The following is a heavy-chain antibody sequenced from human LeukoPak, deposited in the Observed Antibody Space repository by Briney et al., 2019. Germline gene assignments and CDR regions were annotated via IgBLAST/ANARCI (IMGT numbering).Heavy chain of an antibody. Sequence: GASVKVSCKASGYTFTNYGISWVRQAPGQGLEWMGWINPNSGGTNYAQKFQGRVTMTRDTSISTAYMELSRLRSDDTAVYYCARDLIIVGATDLEDYWGQGTLVTVSS. CDR2: INPNSGGT. J-gene: IGHJ4*02. CDR3: ARDLIIVGATDLEDY. V-gene: IGHV1-2*02. D-gene: IGHD1-26*01. CDR1: GYTFTNYG.